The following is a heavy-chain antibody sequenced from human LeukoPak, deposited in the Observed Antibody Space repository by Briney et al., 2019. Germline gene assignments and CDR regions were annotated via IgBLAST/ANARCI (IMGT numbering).Heavy chain of an antibody. J-gene: IGHJ5*02. D-gene: IGHD2-15*01. CDR2: VFTSGSN. CDR3: ARHSAGGNWFDP. V-gene: IGHV4-61*02. CDR1: GGSISSGFYY. Sequence: SETLSLTCTVSGGSISSGFYYWSWIRQPAGKGLEWIGRVFTSGSNSYNPSLKSRVTISVDTSKNQFSLKLSSVTAADTAVYYCARHSAGGNWFDPWGQGTLVTVSS.